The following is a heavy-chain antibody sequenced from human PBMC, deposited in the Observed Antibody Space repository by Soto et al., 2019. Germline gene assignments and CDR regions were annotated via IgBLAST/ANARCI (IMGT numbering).Heavy chain of an antibody. CDR1: GYTFTSYD. Sequence: VASVKVSCKASGYTFTSYDINWVRQATGQGLEWMGWMNPNSGNTGYAQKFQGRVTMTRNTSISTAYMELSSLRSEDTAVYYCAREWHCRGGSCYSLSYYYYYMDVWGKGTTVTVSS. J-gene: IGHJ6*03. CDR3: AREWHCRGGSCYSLSYYYYYMDV. V-gene: IGHV1-8*01. CDR2: MNPNSGNT. D-gene: IGHD2-15*01.